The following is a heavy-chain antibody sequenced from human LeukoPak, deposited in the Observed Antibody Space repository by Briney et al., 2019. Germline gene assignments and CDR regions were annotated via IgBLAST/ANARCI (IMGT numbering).Heavy chain of an antibody. CDR3: ARARYCSSTSCSQVFDY. J-gene: IGHJ4*02. CDR1: GYTFTGYY. V-gene: IGHV1-2*02. CDR2: INPNSGGT. Sequence: GASVKVSCKASGYTFTGYYMHWVRQAPGQGLEGMGWINPNSGGTNYAQKFQGRVTMTRDTSISTAYMELSRLRSDDTAVYYCARARYCSSTSCSQVFDYWGQGTLVTVSS. D-gene: IGHD2-2*01.